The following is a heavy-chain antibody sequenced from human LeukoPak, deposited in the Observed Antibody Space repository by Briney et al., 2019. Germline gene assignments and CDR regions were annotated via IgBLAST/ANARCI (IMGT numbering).Heavy chain of an antibody. Sequence: ASVKVSCKASGYTFTGYYMHWVRQAPGQGLEWMGWINPNSGGTNYAQKFQGRVTMTRDTSISTAYMELSRLRSDDTAVYYCARGTYYYGSGSYFSGGGWDYWGQGTLVTVSS. CDR1: GYTFTGYY. J-gene: IGHJ4*02. V-gene: IGHV1-2*02. CDR3: ARGTYYYGSGSYFSGGGWDY. CDR2: INPNSGGT. D-gene: IGHD3-10*01.